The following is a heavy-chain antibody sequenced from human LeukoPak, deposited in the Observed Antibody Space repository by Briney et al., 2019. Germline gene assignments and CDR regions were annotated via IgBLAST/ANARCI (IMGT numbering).Heavy chain of an antibody. CDR1: GFTFSNYW. CDR2: IKQDGSEK. V-gene: IGHV3-7*04. D-gene: IGHD6-19*01. CDR3: AGGSGHTVDY. J-gene: IGHJ4*02. Sequence: GGSLRLSCAASGFTFSNYWMSWVRQAPGKGLEWVANIKQDGSEKYYVDSVKGRFTISRDNAKNSLYLQMNSLRAEDTAVYYCAGGSGHTVDYWGQGALVTVSS.